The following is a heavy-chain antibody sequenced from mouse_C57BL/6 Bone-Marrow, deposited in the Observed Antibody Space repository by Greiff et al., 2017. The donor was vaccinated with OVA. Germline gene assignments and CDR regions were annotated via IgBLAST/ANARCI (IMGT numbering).Heavy chain of an antibody. CDR1: GYSITNGNHW. CDR3: ARGGYDGYHVYWYFDV. D-gene: IGHD2-3*01. V-gene: IGHV3-4*01. Sequence: VQLQQSGPALVKPSQTVSLTCTVTGYSITNGNHWWNWIRQVSGSKLEWIGYISSSGSTDSNPSLKSRISITRDTSKNQLFLQLNSVTTEDIATYYCARGGYDGYHVYWYFDVWGTGTTVTVSS. CDR2: ISSSGST. J-gene: IGHJ1*03.